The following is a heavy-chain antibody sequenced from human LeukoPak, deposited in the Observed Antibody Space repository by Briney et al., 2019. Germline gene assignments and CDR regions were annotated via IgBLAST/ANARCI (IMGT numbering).Heavy chain of an antibody. CDR2: IYSGGST. CDR1: GFTVSSNY. J-gene: IGHJ3*02. V-gene: IGHV3-66*01. CDR3: ARTYCSSTSCYIWHAFDI. Sequence: GGSLRLSCAASGFTVSSNYMSWVRQAPGKGLEWVSVIYSGGSTYYADSVKGRFTISRDNSKNTLYLQMNSLRAEDTAVYYCARTYCSSTSCYIWHAFDIWGQGTMVTVSS. D-gene: IGHD2-2*02.